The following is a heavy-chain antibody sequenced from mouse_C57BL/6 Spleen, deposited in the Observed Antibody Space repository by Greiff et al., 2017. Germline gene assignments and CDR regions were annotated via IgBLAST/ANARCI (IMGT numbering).Heavy chain of an antibody. CDR1: GYTFTEYT. CDR3: AGRGGGPVYYGSTGEGFDY. Sequence: VQLQQSGAELVKPGASVKLSCKASGYTFTEYTIHWVKQRSGQGLEWIGWFYPGGGSIKYNEKFKDKATLTADKSSSTAYMELSRLTSEDSAVYCCAGRGGGPVYYGSTGEGFDYWGQGTTLTVYS. V-gene: IGHV1-62-2*01. D-gene: IGHD1-1*01. CDR2: FYPGGGSI. J-gene: IGHJ2*01.